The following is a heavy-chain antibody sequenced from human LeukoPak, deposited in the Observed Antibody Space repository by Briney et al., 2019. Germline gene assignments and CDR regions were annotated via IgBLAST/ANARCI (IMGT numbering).Heavy chain of an antibody. CDR2: IYYSGST. Sequence: PSETLSLTCTVSGGSISSGDYYWSWIRQPPGKGLEWIGYIYYSGSTNYNPSLKSRVTISVDTSKNQFSLKLSSVTAADTAVYYCARRQSHSSSWYLKDAFDIWGQGTMVTVSS. V-gene: IGHV4-30-4*01. J-gene: IGHJ3*02. CDR3: ARRQSHSSSWYLKDAFDI. D-gene: IGHD6-13*01. CDR1: GGSISSGDYY.